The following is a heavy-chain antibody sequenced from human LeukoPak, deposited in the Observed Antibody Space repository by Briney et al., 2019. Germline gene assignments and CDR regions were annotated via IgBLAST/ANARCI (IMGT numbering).Heavy chain of an antibody. V-gene: IGHV3-33*01. D-gene: IGHD3-10*01. CDR2: IWYDGSNK. CDR3: AVTDYYGSGSYYSPLDY. CDR1: GFTFSSYG. Sequence: PGGSLRLSCAAPGFTFSSYGMHWVRQAPGKGLEWVAVIWYDGSNKYYADSVKGRFTISRDNSKNTLYLQMNSLRAEDTAVYYCAVTDYYGSGSYYSPLDYWGQGTLVTVSS. J-gene: IGHJ4*02.